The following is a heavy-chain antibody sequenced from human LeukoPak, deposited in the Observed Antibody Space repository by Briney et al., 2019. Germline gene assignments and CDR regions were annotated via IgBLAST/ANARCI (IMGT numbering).Heavy chain of an antibody. CDR3: ARDVYTGVYYYGMDV. D-gene: IGHD3-16*01. CDR1: RYTFTSYY. V-gene: IGHV1-46*01. CDR2: INPSGGST. Sequence: ASVKVSCKASRYTFTSYYMHWVRQAPGQGLEWMGIINPSGGSTSYAQKFQGRVTMTRDTSTSTVYMELSSLRSEDTAVYYCARDVYTGVYYYGMDVWGQGTTVTVSS. J-gene: IGHJ6*02.